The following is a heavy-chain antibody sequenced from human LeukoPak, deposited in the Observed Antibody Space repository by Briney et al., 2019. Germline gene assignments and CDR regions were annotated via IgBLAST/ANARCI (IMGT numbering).Heavy chain of an antibody. J-gene: IGHJ6*03. CDR1: GGTFSSYA. V-gene: IGHV1-69*05. Sequence: SVKVSCKASGGTFSSYAISWVRQAPGQGLEWMGGIIPIFGTANYAQKFQGRVTITTDESTSTAYMELSSLRSEDTAVYYCAKTTVVTNYYYYDMDVWGKGPTVTLSS. D-gene: IGHD4-23*01. CDR2: IIPIFGTA. CDR3: AKTTVVTNYYYYDMDV.